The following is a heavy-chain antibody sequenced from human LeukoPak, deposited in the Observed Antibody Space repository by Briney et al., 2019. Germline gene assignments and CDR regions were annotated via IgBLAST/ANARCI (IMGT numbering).Heavy chain of an antibody. CDR2: ISDSGSDT. Sequence: GGSLRLSCAASGVTFSNYGMSWVRQAPGKGLEWVSAISDSGSDTYYADSVKGRFIISRDNSKNTMYLQMNSLRAEDTAVYYCAKRVPYSSSSVYFDSWGQGTLVTVSS. D-gene: IGHD6-6*01. CDR1: GVTFSNYG. CDR3: AKRVPYSSSSVYFDS. V-gene: IGHV3-23*01. J-gene: IGHJ4*02.